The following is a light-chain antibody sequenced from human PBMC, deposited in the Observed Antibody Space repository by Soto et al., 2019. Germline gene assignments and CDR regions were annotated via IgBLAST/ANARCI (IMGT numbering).Light chain of an antibody. J-gene: IGKJ3*01. CDR1: QSVLYSSNNKSY. CDR2: WAS. V-gene: IGKV4-1*01. CDR3: QHYYTTPRA. Sequence: DIVMTQSPDSLAVSLGERATINCKSSQSVLYSSNNKSYLAWYQQKPGEPPKLLIYWASTRESGVPDRFSGSGSGTDFTLTISSLQAEDVAVYYCQHYYTTPRAFGPGTKVDIK.